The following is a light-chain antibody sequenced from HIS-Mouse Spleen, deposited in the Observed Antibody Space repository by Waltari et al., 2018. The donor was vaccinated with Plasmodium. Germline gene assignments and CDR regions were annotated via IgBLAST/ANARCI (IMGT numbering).Light chain of an antibody. CDR1: ALPKKY. J-gene: IGLJ3*02. CDR3: YSTASIGNHRV. V-gene: IGLV3-10*01. CDR2: EDS. Sequence: SYELTQTPSVSVSPGQTARINCSGDALPKKYDYCYQQKSGQAPGSVIYEDSKRPSGIPERVSCSSTGTMATMSTSWAQVEVEADYDYYSTASIGNHRVFDGVAKLTVL.